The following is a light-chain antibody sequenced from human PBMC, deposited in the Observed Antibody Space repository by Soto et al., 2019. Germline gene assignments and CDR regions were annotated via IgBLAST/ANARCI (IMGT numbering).Light chain of an antibody. CDR3: QQYGSSIT. J-gene: IGKJ5*01. CDR1: QSVSSN. Sequence: EIVMTQSPATLSVSPGERATLSCRASQSVSSNLAWYQQKPGQAPRLLFYGASTRATGIPVRFSASGSGTEFTLTINRLEPEDFAVYYCQQYGSSITFGQGTRLEIK. V-gene: IGKV3-15*01. CDR2: GAS.